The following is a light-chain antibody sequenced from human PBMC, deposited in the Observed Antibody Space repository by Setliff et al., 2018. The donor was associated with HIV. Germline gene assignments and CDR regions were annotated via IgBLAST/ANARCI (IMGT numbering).Light chain of an antibody. CDR1: INNIGSYNR. Sequence: QSALAQPPSVSGSPGQSIIIPCTGTINNIGSYNRVSWYQQRPGTAPKLIIFEVNKRPSGVSNRFSGSKSGSTASLAISGLQADDEGDYYCCSYAGTDTFVVFGSGTKVTVL. V-gene: IGLV2-23*02. J-gene: IGLJ1*01. CDR3: CSYAGTDTFVV. CDR2: EVN.